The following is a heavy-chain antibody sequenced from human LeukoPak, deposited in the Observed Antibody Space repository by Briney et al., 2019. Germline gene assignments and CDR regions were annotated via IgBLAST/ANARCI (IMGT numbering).Heavy chain of an antibody. CDR1: GYTFTGYY. V-gene: IGHV1-2*04. CDR3: ARRILELDNWFDP. D-gene: IGHD3-3*01. CDR2: INPNSGGT. Sequence: ASVNVSCKASGYTFTGYYMHWVRQAPGQGLEWMGWINPNSGGTNYAQKFQGWVTMTRDTSISTAYMELSRLRSDDTAVYYCARRILELDNWFDPWGQGTLVTVSS. J-gene: IGHJ5*02.